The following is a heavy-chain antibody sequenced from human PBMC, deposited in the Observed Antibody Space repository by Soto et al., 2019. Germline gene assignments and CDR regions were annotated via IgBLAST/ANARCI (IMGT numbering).Heavy chain of an antibody. V-gene: IGHV4-31*03. CDR2: IYYSGCT. CDR3: AASCVAWGGFNYYGMDV. CDR1: GGSISSGGYY. J-gene: IGHJ6*02. Sequence: QVQLQESGPGLVKPSQTLSLTCTVSGGSISSGGYYWSWIRQHPGKGLEWIGYIYYSGCTYYNPSLKSRVTISVDTSKNQFSLKLSSVTAADTAVYYCAASCVAWGGFNYYGMDVWGQGTTVTVSS. D-gene: IGHD5-12*01.